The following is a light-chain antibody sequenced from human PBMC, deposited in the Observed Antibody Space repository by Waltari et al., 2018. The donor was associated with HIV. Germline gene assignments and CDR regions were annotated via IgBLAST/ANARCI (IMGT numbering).Light chain of an antibody. J-gene: IGLJ2*01. V-gene: IGLV2-14*01. CDR2: DDR. CDR1: SSDVGGYNY. Sequence: QSALTQPASVSGSPGQSITISCTGTSSDVGGYNYVSWYQRHPGKAPKLMIYDDRKRPAGVSNRFFASTYVNAASLTRFGLHADDEAYYYCSSYPSSSTLVVFGGGTKLTVL. CDR3: SSYPSSSTLVV.